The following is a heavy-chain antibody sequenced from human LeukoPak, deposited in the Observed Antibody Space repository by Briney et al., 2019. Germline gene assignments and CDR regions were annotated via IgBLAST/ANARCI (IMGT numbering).Heavy chain of an antibody. CDR3: ARQEARDYYYEGLDF. D-gene: IGHD3-22*01. CDR1: GFTFSASA. V-gene: IGHV3-30*19. J-gene: IGHJ4*02. CDR2: ISYNGGRK. Sequence: GGSLRLSCAASGFTFSASAMDWVRQAPGKGLEWVALISYNGGRKEYADSVKGRFTIDRDNSMNTVYLQMNGLRPDDTAIYFCARQEARDYYYEGLDFWGQGNLVTVSS.